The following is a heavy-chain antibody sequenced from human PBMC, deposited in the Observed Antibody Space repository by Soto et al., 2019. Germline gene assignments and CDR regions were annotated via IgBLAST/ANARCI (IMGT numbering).Heavy chain of an antibody. Sequence: GGSLRLSCAASGFSFSAYWMSWVRQAPGKGLEWVATIKQDGSEKYYADSVEGRFTISRDNSKNTLYLQMNSLRAEDTAVYYCAKSAEDCSSTSCYTSPHYYYGMDVWGQGTTVTVS. CDR3: AKSAEDCSSTSCYTSPHYYYGMDV. D-gene: IGHD2-2*02. V-gene: IGHV3-7*03. J-gene: IGHJ6*02. CDR2: IKQDGSEK. CDR1: GFSFSAYW.